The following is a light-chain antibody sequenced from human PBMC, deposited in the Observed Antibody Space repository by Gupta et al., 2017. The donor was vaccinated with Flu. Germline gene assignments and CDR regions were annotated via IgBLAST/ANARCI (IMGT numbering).Light chain of an antibody. J-gene: IGKJ1*01. CDR3: QQRSNWRT. CDR1: QSLSRY. V-gene: IGKV3-11*01. CDR2: DAS. Sequence: PAERAILSCRASQSLSRYLARYQPKPGQAPRLLIYDASNRATGIPARFSGSGSGTDFNLTISSLEREDFAVYYRQQRSNWRTFGQGTKVEIK.